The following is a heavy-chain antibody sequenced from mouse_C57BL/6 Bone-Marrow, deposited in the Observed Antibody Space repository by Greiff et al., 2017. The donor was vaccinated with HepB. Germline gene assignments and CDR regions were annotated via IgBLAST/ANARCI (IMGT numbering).Heavy chain of an antibody. D-gene: IGHD1-1*01. CDR1: GFTFSSYA. CDR2: ISDGGSYT. V-gene: IGHV5-4*01. CDR3: ARENYYGSSLYAMDY. Sequence: EVHLVESGGGLVKPGGSLKLSCAASGFTFSSYAMSWVRQTPEKRLEWVATISDGGSYTCYPDNVKGRFTISRDNAKNNLYLQMSHLKSEDTAMYYCARENYYGSSLYAMDYWGQGTSVTVSS. J-gene: IGHJ4*01.